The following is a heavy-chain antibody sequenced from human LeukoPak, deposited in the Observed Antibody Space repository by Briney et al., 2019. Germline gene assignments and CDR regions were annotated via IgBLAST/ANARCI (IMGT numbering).Heavy chain of an antibody. CDR2: IVVSSGNT. CDR1: GFTFTSSA. J-gene: IGHJ3*02. D-gene: IGHD2-15*01. CDR3: AAVAGWYEGAFDI. Sequence: SVKVSCKASGFTFTSSAMQWVRQARGQRLEWIGWIVVSSGNTNYAQKFQERVTITRDMSTSTAHMELSSLRSEDTAVYYCAAVAGWYEGAFDIWGQGTMVTVSS. V-gene: IGHV1-58*02.